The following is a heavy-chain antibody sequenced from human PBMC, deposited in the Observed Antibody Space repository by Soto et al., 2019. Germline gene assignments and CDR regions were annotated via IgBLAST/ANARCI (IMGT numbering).Heavy chain of an antibody. Sequence: PGGSLRLSCAASGFTFSDYYMSWIRQAPGKGLEWVSYISSSSSDTNYADSVKGRFTISRDNAKTSLYLQMNSLRAEDTAVYYCARSASATYDYDSSGSHFDYWGQGTRVAVSS. J-gene: IGHJ4*02. D-gene: IGHD3-22*01. V-gene: IGHV3-11*06. CDR3: ARSASATYDYDSSGSHFDY. CDR1: GFTFSDYY. CDR2: ISSSSSDT.